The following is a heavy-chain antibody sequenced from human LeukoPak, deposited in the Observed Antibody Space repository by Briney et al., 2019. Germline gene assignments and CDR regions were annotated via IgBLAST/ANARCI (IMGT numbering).Heavy chain of an antibody. Sequence: GGSLRLSCAASGFTFSSYGVHWVRQAPGKGLEWVAVISYDGSNKYYADSVKGRFTISRDNSKNTLYLQMNSLRAEDTAVYYCARHSGLPFYFDLWGQGTPVTVSS. CDR2: ISYDGSNK. D-gene: IGHD3-16*01. V-gene: IGHV3-30*03. CDR3: ARHSGLPFYFDL. J-gene: IGHJ4*02. CDR1: GFTFSSYG.